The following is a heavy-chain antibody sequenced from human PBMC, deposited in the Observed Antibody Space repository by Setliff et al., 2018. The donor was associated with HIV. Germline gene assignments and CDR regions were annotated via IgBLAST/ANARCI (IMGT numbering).Heavy chain of an antibody. D-gene: IGHD2-21*01. CDR3: ARLGRAIDDGGSSLRLDF. Sequence: KASETLSLTCVVSDDSFTNYDWTWIRQSPGKALEWIGYISSSGTTNYNPSLRSRVTISIETSNTRFSLWLRSATAADTATYFCARLGRAIDDGGSSLRLDFWGQGMLVTVS. V-gene: IGHV4-59*08. CDR2: ISSSGTT. CDR1: DDSFTNYD. J-gene: IGHJ4*02.